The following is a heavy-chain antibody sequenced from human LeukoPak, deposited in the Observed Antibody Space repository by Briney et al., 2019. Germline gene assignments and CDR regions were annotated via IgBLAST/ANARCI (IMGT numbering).Heavy chain of an antibody. V-gene: IGHV4-39*07. J-gene: IGHJ6*03. D-gene: IGHD6-19*01. CDR1: GGSISSGGYY. Sequence: SQTLSLTCTVSGGSISSGGYYWGWIRQPPGKGLEWIGSIYYSGSTYYNPSLKSRVTISVDTSKNQFSLKLSSVTAADTAVYYCARTSSGSYRSYYYYMDVWGKGTTVTVSS. CDR2: IYYSGST. CDR3: ARTSSGSYRSYYYYMDV.